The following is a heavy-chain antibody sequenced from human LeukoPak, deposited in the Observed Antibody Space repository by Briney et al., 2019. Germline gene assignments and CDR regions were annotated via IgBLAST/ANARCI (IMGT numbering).Heavy chain of an antibody. CDR2: ISSSSSYI. CDR1: GFAFSTYT. CDR3: ARGARSSGFWFDP. D-gene: IGHD6-19*01. Sequence: GGSLRLSCAASGFAFSTYTMHWVRQAPGKGLEWVSSISSSSSYIYYADSVKGRFTISRDNAKNSLYLQMNSLRAEDTAVYYCARGARSSGFWFDPWGQGTLVTVSS. V-gene: IGHV3-21*01. J-gene: IGHJ5*02.